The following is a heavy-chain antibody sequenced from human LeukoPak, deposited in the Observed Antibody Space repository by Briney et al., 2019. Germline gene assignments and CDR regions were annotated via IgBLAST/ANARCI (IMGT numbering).Heavy chain of an antibody. V-gene: IGHV4-4*07. D-gene: IGHD3-10*01. J-gene: IGHJ4*02. CDR3: ARGGTYGSGRNQHTTLDY. Sequence: SETLSLTCTVSGGSISNDYWSWIRQAAGKELEWIGRIYTSGSTNYNPSLMSRVTISLDKSTKQFSLNLNSVTAADTGVYYCARGGTYGSGRNQHTTLDYWGQGTLVTVSS. CDR2: IYTSGST. CDR1: GGSISNDY.